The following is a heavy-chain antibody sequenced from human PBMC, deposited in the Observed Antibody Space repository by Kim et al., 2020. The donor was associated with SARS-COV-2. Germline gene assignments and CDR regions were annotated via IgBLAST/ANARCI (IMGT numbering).Heavy chain of an antibody. V-gene: IGHV1-2*04. CDR2: INPNSGGT. CDR3: ARGLWGGSGRSAFDY. D-gene: IGHD3-10*01. CDR1: GYTFTGYY. Sequence: ASVKVSCKASGYTFTGYYMHWVRQAPGQGLEWMGWINPNSGGTNYAQKFQGWVTMTRDTSISTAYMELSRLRSDDTAVYYCARGLWGGSGRSAFDYWGQGTLVTVSS. J-gene: IGHJ4*02.